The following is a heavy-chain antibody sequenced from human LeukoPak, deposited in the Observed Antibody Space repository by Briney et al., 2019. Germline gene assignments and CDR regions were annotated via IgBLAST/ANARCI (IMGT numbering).Heavy chain of an antibody. CDR1: EFTISSYS. J-gene: IGHJ4*02. CDR3: ARQTRSVDPLTY. Sequence: PGGSLRLSCAASEFTISSYSMNWVRQAPGKGPEWVSSISTSGSYIYYADSVEGRFTISRDNAKNSLYLQMNSLRADDTAVYFCARQTRSVDPLTYWGQGTLVTVSS. CDR2: ISTSGSYI. D-gene: IGHD4-23*01. V-gene: IGHV3-21*04.